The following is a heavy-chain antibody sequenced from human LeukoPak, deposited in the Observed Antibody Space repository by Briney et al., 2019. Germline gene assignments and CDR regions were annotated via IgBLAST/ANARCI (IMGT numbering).Heavy chain of an antibody. J-gene: IGHJ5*02. D-gene: IGHD3-10*01. CDR3: ARIVDYGSGSSNSFDP. Sequence: ASVKVSCKASGYTFTTYNISWVRQAPGQGLEWTGWISGYNGNTNYAQKLQGRVTMTTDTSTSTAYMELRSLRSDDTAVYYCARIVDYGSGSSNSFDPWGQGTLVTVSS. CDR1: GYTFTTYN. CDR2: ISGYNGNT. V-gene: IGHV1-18*01.